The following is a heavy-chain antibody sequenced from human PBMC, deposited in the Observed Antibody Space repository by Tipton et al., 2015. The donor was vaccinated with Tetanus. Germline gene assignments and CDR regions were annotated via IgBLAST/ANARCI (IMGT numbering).Heavy chain of an antibody. J-gene: IGHJ4*02. CDR2: ITYSGST. V-gene: IGHV4-39*01. CDR1: GDAISTNSYF. Sequence: TLSLTCIVSGDAISTNSYFWGWIRQPPGKGLEWVGTITYSGSTYYNPSLQSRVTVSADTSKNQFSLRLTSVTAADSAFYYCARTKVTIDWGFFDSWGQGTLVTVSS. D-gene: IGHD4-17*01. CDR3: ARTKVTIDWGFFDS.